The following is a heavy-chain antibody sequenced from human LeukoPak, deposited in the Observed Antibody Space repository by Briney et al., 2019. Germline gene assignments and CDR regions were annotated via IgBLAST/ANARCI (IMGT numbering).Heavy chain of an antibody. Sequence: SETLSLTCTVSGGSISSYYWSWIRQPPGKGLEWIGYIYYSGSTNYNPSLKSRVTISVDTSKSQFSLKLSSVTAADTAVYYCASSGSDSDAEYFQHWGQGTLVTVSS. V-gene: IGHV4-59*01. D-gene: IGHD1-26*01. CDR3: ASSGSDSDAEYFQH. J-gene: IGHJ1*01. CDR2: IYYSGST. CDR1: GGSISSYY.